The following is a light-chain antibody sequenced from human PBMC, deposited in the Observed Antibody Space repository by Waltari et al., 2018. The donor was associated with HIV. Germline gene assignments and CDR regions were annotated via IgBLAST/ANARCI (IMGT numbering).Light chain of an antibody. J-gene: IGKJ1*01. V-gene: IGKV4-1*01. CDR1: QSVLYSSNNKNY. Sequence: DFVMTQSPTPLAVSRAEGAPINSKSSQSVLYSSNNKNYLAWYQQKPGQPPKLLIYWASTRESGVPDRFTGTGSGTDFTLTISSLQAEDVAVYYCQQYYTTPRTFGQGTKVVIK. CDR2: WAS. CDR3: QQYYTTPRT.